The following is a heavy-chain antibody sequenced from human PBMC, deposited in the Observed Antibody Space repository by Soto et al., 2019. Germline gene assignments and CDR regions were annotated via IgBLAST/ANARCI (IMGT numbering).Heavy chain of an antibody. V-gene: IGHV3-7*01. CDR1: GFTFSSYW. CDR3: ASFIPWGGYGYNNWFDT. Sequence: GGSLRLSCAASGFTFSSYWMSWVRQAPGKGLEWVANIKQDGSEKYNVDSVKGRFTISRDNAKNSLYLQMNSLRAEDTAVYYCASFIPWGGYGYNNWFDTWGQGTLVTVSS. D-gene: IGHD3-3*01. J-gene: IGHJ5*02. CDR2: IKQDGSEK.